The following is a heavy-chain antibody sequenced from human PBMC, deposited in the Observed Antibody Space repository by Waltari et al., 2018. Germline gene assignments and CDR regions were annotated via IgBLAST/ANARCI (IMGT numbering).Heavy chain of an antibody. J-gene: IGHJ3*02. CDR1: GGSISSGGYY. D-gene: IGHD3-10*01. CDR2: IDYSGST. V-gene: IGHV4-31*03. CDR3: ARDPYYYGSGTTGAFDI. Sequence: QVQLQESGPGLVKPSQTLSLTCTVSGGSISSGGYYWSWIRQHPGKGLEWIGYIDYSGSTYYNPSLKSRVTISVDTAKNQFSLKLSSLRSEDTAVYYCARDPYYYGSGTTGAFDIWGQGTMVTVSS.